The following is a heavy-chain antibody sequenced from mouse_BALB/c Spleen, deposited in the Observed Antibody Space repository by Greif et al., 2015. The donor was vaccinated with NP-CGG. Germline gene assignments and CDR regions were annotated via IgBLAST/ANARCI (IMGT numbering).Heavy chain of an antibody. J-gene: IGHJ4*01. D-gene: IGHD2-1*01. CDR2: ILPGSGST. CDR3: AANGNYAGTGAMDY. CDR1: GYTFSSYW. Sequence: VQLQQSGAELMKPGASVKIPCKATGYTFSSYWIEWVKQRPGHGLEWIGEILPGSGSTNYNEKFKGKATFTADTSSNTAYMQLSSLTSEDSAVYYCAANGNYAGTGAMDYWGQGTSVTVSS. V-gene: IGHV1-9*01.